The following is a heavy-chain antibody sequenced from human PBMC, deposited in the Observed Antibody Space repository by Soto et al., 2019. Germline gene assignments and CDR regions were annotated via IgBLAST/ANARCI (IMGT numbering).Heavy chain of an antibody. V-gene: IGHV3-30*04. J-gene: IGHJ5*01. CDR3: ARSVAVAPLDS. CDR2: ISYDGNKK. Sequence: VWSLRLSCAASGFTLSSYSMHWVRQAPGKGLEWVALISYDGNKKFYEDSVKGRFNISRDTSKNSLYLQMNSLRLEDTAIYYCARSVAVAPLDSWGQGTLVTVSS. CDR1: GFTLSSYS. D-gene: IGHD6-19*01.